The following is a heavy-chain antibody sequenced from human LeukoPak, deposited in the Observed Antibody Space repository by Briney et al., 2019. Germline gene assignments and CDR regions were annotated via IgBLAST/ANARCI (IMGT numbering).Heavy chain of an antibody. CDR3: ARDSSRYQ. V-gene: IGHV3-7*01. CDR2: INDNGSEK. J-gene: IGHJ4*02. D-gene: IGHD3-22*01. CDR1: GFTFSTYW. Sequence: GGSLRLSCAASGFTFSTYWMSWVRQAPGKGLEWVANINDNGSEKYYGDYVKGRSSICRDNAKASLYLQMKSLRAEGTAVCYCARDSSRYQWGQGTLVTVSS.